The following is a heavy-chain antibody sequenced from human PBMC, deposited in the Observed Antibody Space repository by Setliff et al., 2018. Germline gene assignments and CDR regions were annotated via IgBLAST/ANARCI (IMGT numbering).Heavy chain of an antibody. Sequence: TLSLTCTVSGGSISSGSYYWSWIRQPAGKGLEWIGRIYTSGSTNYNPSRKSRVTISVDTSKNQFSLKLSSVTAADTAVYYCARHTHYDSSGYRDSLGQGTLVTVSS. J-gene: IGHJ4*02. CDR3: ARHTHYDSSGYRDS. CDR1: GGSISSGSYY. D-gene: IGHD3-22*01. V-gene: IGHV4-61*02. CDR2: IYTSGST.